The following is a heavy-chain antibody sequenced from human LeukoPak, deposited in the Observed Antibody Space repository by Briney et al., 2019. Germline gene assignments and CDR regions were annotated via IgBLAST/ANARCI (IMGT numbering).Heavy chain of an antibody. CDR1: GFTFSDYY. D-gene: IGHD3-10*01. J-gene: IGHJ4*02. Sequence: PGGSLRLSCAASGFTFSDYYMSWIRQAPGKGLEWVSYISSSGSTIYYADSVKGRFTISRDNAKNSLYLQMNSLRAEDTAVYYCASEDFSMVRGVIKRRSDFDYWGQGTLVTVSS. CDR2: ISSSGSTI. CDR3: ASEDFSMVRGVIKRRSDFDY. V-gene: IGHV3-11*01.